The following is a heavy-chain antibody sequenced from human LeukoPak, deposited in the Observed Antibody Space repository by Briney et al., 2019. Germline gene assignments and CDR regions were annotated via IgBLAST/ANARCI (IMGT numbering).Heavy chain of an antibody. CDR3: AREIVVVVAATYYYYYGMDV. Sequence: SVKVSCKASGGTFSSYAISWVRQAPGQGLEWMGGIIPIFGTANYAQKFQGRVTITADESTSTAYMELSSLRSEDAAVYYCAREIVVVVAATYYYYYGMDVWGQGTTVTVSS. J-gene: IGHJ6*02. V-gene: IGHV1-69*13. CDR2: IIPIFGTA. D-gene: IGHD2-15*01. CDR1: GGTFSSYA.